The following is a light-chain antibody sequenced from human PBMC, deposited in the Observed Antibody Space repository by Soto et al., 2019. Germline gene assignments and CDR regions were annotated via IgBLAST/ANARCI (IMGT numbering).Light chain of an antibody. CDR3: QQSYSTPRT. CDR1: QSISSY. J-gene: IGKJ1*01. V-gene: IGKV1-39*01. Sequence: DIQMTQSPSALSASVGDRVTITRRASQSISSYLNWYQQKPGKAPKLLIYAASSLQSGVPSRFSGSGSGTDFTLTISSLQPEDFATYYCQQSYSTPRTFGQGTTVDIK. CDR2: AAS.